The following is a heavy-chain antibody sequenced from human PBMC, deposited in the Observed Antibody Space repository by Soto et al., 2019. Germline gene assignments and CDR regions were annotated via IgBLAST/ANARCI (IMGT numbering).Heavy chain of an antibody. J-gene: IGHJ4*02. V-gene: IGHV3-64*01. CDR3: VCPFRYGDTYYFDY. CDR1: GFTFSSYA. CDR2: ISSNGGST. Sequence: GGSLRLSCAASGFTFSSYAMHWVRQAPGKGLEYVSAISSNGGSTYYANSVKGRFTISRDNSKNTLYLQMGSLRAEDMAVYYCVCPFRYGDTYYFDYWGQGTLVTVSS. D-gene: IGHD4-17*01.